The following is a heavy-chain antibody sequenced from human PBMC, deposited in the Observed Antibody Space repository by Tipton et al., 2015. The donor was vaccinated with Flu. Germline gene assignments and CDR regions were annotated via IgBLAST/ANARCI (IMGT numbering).Heavy chain of an antibody. CDR1: GYSISSGYY. J-gene: IGHJ5*02. V-gene: IGHV4-38-2*01. D-gene: IGHD3-16*02. Sequence: LRLSCAVSGYSISSGYYWGWIRQPPGKGLEWIGSIYHSGSTYYNPSLKSRATISVDTSKNQFSLKLSSVTAADTAVYYCAGSMITFGGVIVTPFDPWGQGTLVTVSS. CDR3: AGSMITFGGVIVTPFDP. CDR2: IYHSGST.